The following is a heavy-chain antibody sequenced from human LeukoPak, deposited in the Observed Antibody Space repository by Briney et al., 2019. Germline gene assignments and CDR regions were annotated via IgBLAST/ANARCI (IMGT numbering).Heavy chain of an antibody. D-gene: IGHD3-3*02. Sequence: SETLSLTCTVSGGSISSYYWIWIRQPPGKGLEWIGYIYYSGSTNYNPSLKSRVTISVDTSKNQFSLKLSSVTAADTAVYYCARGHFYLDYWGQGTLVTVSP. CDR1: GGSISSYY. V-gene: IGHV4-59*01. J-gene: IGHJ4*02. CDR2: IYYSGST. CDR3: ARGHFYLDY.